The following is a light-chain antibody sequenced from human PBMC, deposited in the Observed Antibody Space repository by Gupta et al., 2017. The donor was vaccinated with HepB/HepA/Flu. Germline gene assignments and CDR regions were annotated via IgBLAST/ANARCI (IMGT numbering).Light chain of an antibody. Sequence: SVLTPSTSVSGTPGQRVSLSCSGSSSNVGRNNVNWYQQLPGTAPKLLIYYNDERPSGVPDRISGSKSGTSASLAISGLQAEDEADYYCAAWDTSLNVVVFGGGTKLTVL. CDR3: AAWDTSLNVVV. V-gene: IGLV1-44*01. CDR1: SSNVGRNN. J-gene: IGLJ2*01. CDR2: YND.